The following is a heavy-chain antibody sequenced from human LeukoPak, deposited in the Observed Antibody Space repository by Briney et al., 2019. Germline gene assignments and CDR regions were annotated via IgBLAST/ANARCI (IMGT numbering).Heavy chain of an antibody. D-gene: IGHD6-13*01. CDR1: GFTFSSNA. CDR3: ARGYSSSWYSDY. CDR2: ISYDGSDG. J-gene: IGHJ4*02. Sequence: PGGSLRLSCAASGFTFSSNAMHWVRQAPGEGLDWVALISYDGSDGYYADSVKGRFTISRDNSKNTLYLQMNSLRAEDTAVYYCARGYSSSWYSDYWGQGTLVTVSS. V-gene: IGHV3-30-3*01.